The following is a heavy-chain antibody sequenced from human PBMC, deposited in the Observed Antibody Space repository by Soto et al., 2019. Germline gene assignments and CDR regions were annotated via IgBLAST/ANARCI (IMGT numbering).Heavy chain of an antibody. J-gene: IGHJ1*01. D-gene: IGHD5-18*01. CDR1: SGSVISGSYY. CDR2: IYNSGST. CDR3: ARGGYYEYFQH. Sequence: QVQLQESGPGLVKPSETLSLTCTVSSGSVISGSYYWSWIRQPPGKGLEWIGYIYNSGSTNYNPSRKSRVTISGDTSENQFSLRLSSVTAADTAVYYCARGGYYEYFQHWGQGTLVTVSS. V-gene: IGHV4-61*01.